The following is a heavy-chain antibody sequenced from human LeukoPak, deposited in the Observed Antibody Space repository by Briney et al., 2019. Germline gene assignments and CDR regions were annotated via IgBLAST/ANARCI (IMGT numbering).Heavy chain of an antibody. V-gene: IGHV3-23*01. CDR1: GITFSSYG. Sequence: TGGSLRLSCAASGITFSSYGMSWVRQAPGKGLEWVSSISSTGGTTHYADSVRGRFTISRDNSKSTLSLQMNSLRAEDTAIYYCATYRQVLLPFESWGQGTLVTVSS. CDR2: ISSTGGTT. CDR3: ATYRQVLLPFES. J-gene: IGHJ4*02. D-gene: IGHD2-8*02.